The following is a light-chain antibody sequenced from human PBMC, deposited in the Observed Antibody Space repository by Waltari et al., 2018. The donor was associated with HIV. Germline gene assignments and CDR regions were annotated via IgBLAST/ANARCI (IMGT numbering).Light chain of an antibody. CDR3: QQLNSYLRT. J-gene: IGKJ5*01. Sequence: DIQLTQSPSFLSTSVGDRVTITCRASQGITSYLAWYQQKPGKAPKLLISAASTLKSGVPSRFSGSGSGTEFTLTISSLQPEDFATYYCQQLNSYLRTFGQGTRLEIK. CDR2: AAS. V-gene: IGKV1-9*01. CDR1: QGITSY.